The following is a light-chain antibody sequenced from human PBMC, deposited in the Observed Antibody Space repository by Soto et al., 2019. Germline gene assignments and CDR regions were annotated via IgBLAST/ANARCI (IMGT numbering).Light chain of an antibody. CDR1: QSVSSN. J-gene: IGKJ4*01. CDR2: GAS. Sequence: EIVMTQSPATLSVSPGERTTLSCRASQSVSSNLAWYQQKPGQAPRLLIYGASTRATGIQARFSGSGSGTEFTLTISSLQSEDFAVYDCQQYNNWPPAFGGGTKVDIK. CDR3: QQYNNWPPA. V-gene: IGKV3-15*01.